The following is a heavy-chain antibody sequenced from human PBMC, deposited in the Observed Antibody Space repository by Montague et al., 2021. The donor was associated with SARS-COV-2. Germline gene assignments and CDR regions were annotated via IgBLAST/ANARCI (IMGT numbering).Heavy chain of an antibody. CDR2: IYYSGST. V-gene: IGHV4-39*07. D-gene: IGHD2-8*01. CDR1: GGSIRSSNSY. CDR3: ARSTFVCGYFDH. Sequence: SETLSLTCTVSGGSIRSSNSYWGWIRQPPGKGLEWIGSIYYSGSTYYNPSLKSRVTISVDTSKNHLSLKLTAVTAADTALYYCARSTFVCGYFDHWGQGTLVTVSS. J-gene: IGHJ4*02.